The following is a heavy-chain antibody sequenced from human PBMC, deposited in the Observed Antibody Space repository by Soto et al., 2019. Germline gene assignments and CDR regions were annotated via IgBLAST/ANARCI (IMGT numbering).Heavy chain of an antibody. CDR2: IYYSGSS. V-gene: IGHV4-39*01. J-gene: IGHJ5*02. D-gene: IGHD6-6*01. Sequence: TSETLSLTCIVSGGSISSSSYYWGWIRQSPGKGLEWIGRIYYSGSSYYNPSVKSRVTISVDTSKNQFSLKLSSVTAADTAVYYCARHGGSSSSFRIYWFDPWGQGTLVTVSS. CDR1: GGSISSSSYY. CDR3: ARHGGSSSSFRIYWFDP.